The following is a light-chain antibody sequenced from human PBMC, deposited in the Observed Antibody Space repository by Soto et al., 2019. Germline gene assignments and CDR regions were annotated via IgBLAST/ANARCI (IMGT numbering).Light chain of an antibody. J-gene: IGKJ1*01. Sequence: IPMNQCPSSVSASXGDRVTISCRPRVDIRSGLGRYQQRPGRAPKGXXYATFTLQRVGPSRFSGSRSVTEFTRTISNLQPEDFATYYGLQFNSYPRTVGQGTKVDIK. CDR3: LQFNSYPRT. CDR1: VDIRSG. CDR2: ATF. V-gene: IGKV1-17*02.